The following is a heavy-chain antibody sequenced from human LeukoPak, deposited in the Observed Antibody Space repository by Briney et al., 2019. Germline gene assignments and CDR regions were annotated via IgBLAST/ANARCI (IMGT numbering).Heavy chain of an antibody. V-gene: IGHV4-34*01. D-gene: IGHD4-17*01. Sequence: SETLSLTCAVYGGPFSGYYWSWIRQPPGKGLEWIGEINHSGSTNYNPSLKSRVTISVDTSKNQFSLKLSSVTAADTAVYYCARVTQGDYGGWRAFDIWGQGTMVTVSS. CDR2: INHSGST. CDR3: ARVTQGDYGGWRAFDI. CDR1: GGPFSGYY. J-gene: IGHJ3*02.